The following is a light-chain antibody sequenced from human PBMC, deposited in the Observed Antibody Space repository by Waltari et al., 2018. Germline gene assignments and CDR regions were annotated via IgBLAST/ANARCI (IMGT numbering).Light chain of an antibody. Sequence: DIQMTQSPSSLSASVGDRVTITCRASQSISSYLNWYQQKPGKAPKLLIYAASSLQSGVPSTFSGSGSGTDFTLTISSLQPEDFATYYCQQSYSTPSAFGQGTKVEIK. J-gene: IGKJ1*01. CDR3: QQSYSTPSA. CDR2: AAS. V-gene: IGKV1-39*01. CDR1: QSISSY.